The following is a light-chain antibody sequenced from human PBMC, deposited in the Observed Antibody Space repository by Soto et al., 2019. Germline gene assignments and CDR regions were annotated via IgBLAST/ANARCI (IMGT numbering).Light chain of an antibody. J-gene: IGLJ1*01. V-gene: IGLV2-14*03. CDR1: SGDVGAYNY. CDR3: SSFTTSSTRV. CDR2: DVS. Sequence: QSALTQPASVSGSPGQSITISCTGTSGDVGAYNYVSWYQLHPGKAPKLMIYDVSNRPSGVSNRFSGSKSGNTASLTISGLQAEDEADYFCSSFTTSSTRVFGTGPKLTVL.